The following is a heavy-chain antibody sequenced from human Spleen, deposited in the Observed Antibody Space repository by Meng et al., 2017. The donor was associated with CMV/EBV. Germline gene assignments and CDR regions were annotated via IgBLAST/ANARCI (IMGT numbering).Heavy chain of an antibody. Sequence: SYVINRVRQARGKRLEGMEGIGPMIGRGSNGQKFQARVTIAADKSTSTAHMELSSLRYEDTAVYFCARSRVLSSSPSRPPTYAMDVWGQGTTVTVSS. CDR3: ARSRVLSSSPSRPPTYAMDV. V-gene: IGHV1-69*06. D-gene: IGHD2-2*01. CDR1: SYV. CDR2: IGPMIGRG. J-gene: IGHJ6*02.